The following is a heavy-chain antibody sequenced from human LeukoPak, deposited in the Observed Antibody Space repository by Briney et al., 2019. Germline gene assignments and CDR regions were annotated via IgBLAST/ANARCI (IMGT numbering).Heavy chain of an antibody. CDR1: GYTFNDYG. CDR3: ARTMYYYDSSGYYG. D-gene: IGHD3-22*01. J-gene: IGHJ4*02. Sequence: SVQVSCKASGYTFNDYGISWVRQAPGQGLEWMGRIIPILGIANYAQKFQGRVTITADKSTSTAYMELSSLRSEDTAVYYCARTMYYYDSSGYYGWGQGTLVTVSS. CDR2: IIPILGIA. V-gene: IGHV1-69*04.